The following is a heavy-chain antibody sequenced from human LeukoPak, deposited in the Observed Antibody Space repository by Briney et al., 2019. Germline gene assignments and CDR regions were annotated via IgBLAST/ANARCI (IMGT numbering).Heavy chain of an antibody. D-gene: IGHD2-21*02. V-gene: IGHV4-39*07. J-gene: IGHJ6*03. CDR3: VREAYCGGDCYSGYMDV. Sequence: SETLSLTCTVSGGSISSSTYYWGWIRQPPGKGLEWIGSIYHSGSTYYSSGSTYYKPSLKSRATISLDTSKDQFSLKLNSVTAADTAVYYCVREAYCGGDCYSGYMDVWGKGTTVTISS. CDR2: IYHSGSTYYSSGST. CDR1: GGSISSSTYY.